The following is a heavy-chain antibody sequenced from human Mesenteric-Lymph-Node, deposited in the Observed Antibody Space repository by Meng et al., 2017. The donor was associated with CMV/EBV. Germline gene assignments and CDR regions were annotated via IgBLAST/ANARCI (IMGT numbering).Heavy chain of an antibody. CDR2: IYHSGSS. Sequence: GPLTLPCIVSGDSLSVSTYYWGWIRQPPGTGLEWIGAIYHSGSSFYNPSLKSRLAISVDTSKNQFSLRLTSVTAADTTVYYCALSKGTAMISNWGQGTLVTVSS. V-gene: IGHV4-39*07. D-gene: IGHD5-18*01. J-gene: IGHJ4*02. CDR1: GDSLSVSTYY. CDR3: ALSKGTAMISN.